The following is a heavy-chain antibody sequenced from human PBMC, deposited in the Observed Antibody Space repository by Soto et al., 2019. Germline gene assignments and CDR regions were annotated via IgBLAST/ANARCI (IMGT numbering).Heavy chain of an antibody. Sequence: LVILSLTCTVFCGPISDLYCRWIIQTPGKGLEWLGYIYHSGSAKYSPSLGSRLTISIDTPRNQFSLKLTSVTAADTAVYYCAREKTTLIQLWLPGRFDPWGQGTLVTVSS. CDR2: IYHSGSA. CDR3: AREKTTLIQLWLPGRFDP. CDR1: CGPISDLY. V-gene: IGHV4-59*11. D-gene: IGHD5-18*01. J-gene: IGHJ5*02.